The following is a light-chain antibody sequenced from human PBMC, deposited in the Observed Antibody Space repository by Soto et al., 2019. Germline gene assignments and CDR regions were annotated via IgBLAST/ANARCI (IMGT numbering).Light chain of an antibody. CDR2: SAS. CDR3: QHYNNWPWT. V-gene: IGKV3-15*01. Sequence: EVVMTQSPATLSVSPGERATLSCRASQSVSINLAWYQQKPGQAPRLLMYSASTRAAGIPARFSGSGSGTAFTITISSLQSEDFAVYVCQHYNNWPWTFGQGTKVEI. CDR1: QSVSIN. J-gene: IGKJ1*01.